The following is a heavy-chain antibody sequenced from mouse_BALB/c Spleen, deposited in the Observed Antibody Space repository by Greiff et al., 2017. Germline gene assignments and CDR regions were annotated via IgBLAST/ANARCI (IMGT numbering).Heavy chain of an antibody. J-gene: IGHJ3*01. CDR1: GYTFTDYY. D-gene: IGHD1-1*01. Sequence: VQLQESGPELVKPGASVKISCKASGYTFTDYYINWVKQKPGQGLEWIGWIYPGSGNTKYNEKFKGKATLTVDTSSSTAYMQLSSLTSEDTAVYFCASPSDYYGSSPAWFAYWGQGTLVTVSA. CDR3: ASPSDYYGSSPAWFAY. V-gene: IGHV1-84*02. CDR2: IYPGSGNT.